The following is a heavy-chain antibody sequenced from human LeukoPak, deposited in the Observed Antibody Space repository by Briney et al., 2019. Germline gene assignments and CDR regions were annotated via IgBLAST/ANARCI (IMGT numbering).Heavy chain of an antibody. CDR3: ARGRGYGGNYLRAFDI. J-gene: IGHJ3*02. CDR1: GGSIGSYF. CDR2: NSGST. Sequence: SETLSLTCTVSGGSIGSYFWSWIRQPPGKGLEWIGYNSGSTKYNPSLKSRVTISVDTSKNQLSLKLSSVTAADTAVYYCARGRGYGGNYLRAFDIWGQGTMVSVSS. D-gene: IGHD1-26*01. V-gene: IGHV4-59*08.